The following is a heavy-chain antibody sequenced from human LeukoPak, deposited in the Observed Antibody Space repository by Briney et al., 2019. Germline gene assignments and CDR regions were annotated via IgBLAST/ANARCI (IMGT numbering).Heavy chain of an antibody. D-gene: IGHD1/OR15-1a*01. CDR2: ISGSGAAT. Sequence: TGGSLRLSCATSGFTFSSYAMSWVRQAPGKGLEWVSAISGSGAATYYADSVKVRFTISRDNSKNTLYLQMNSLRAEDTAIYYRAKTGNNNEGSFDFWGQGTLVTVSS. V-gene: IGHV3-23*01. J-gene: IGHJ4*02. CDR1: GFTFSSYA. CDR3: AKTGNNNEGSFDF.